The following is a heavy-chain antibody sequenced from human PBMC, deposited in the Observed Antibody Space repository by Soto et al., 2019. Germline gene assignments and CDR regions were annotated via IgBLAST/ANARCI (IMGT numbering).Heavy chain of an antibody. D-gene: IGHD6-13*01. CDR1: GFTFSSYA. Sequence: GGSLRLSCAASGFTFSSYAMSWVRQAPGKGLEWVSAISGSGGSTYYADSMKGRFTISRDNSKNTLYLQMNSLRAEDTAVYYCAKDLGSSWYAEYFQHWGQGTLVTVSS. CDR3: AKDLGSSWYAEYFQH. J-gene: IGHJ1*01. V-gene: IGHV3-23*01. CDR2: ISGSGGST.